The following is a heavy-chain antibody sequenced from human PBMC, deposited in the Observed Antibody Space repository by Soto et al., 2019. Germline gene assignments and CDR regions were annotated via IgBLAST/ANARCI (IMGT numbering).Heavy chain of an antibody. J-gene: IGHJ6*03. CDR2: MNPNSGNT. CDR3: ARAPFLQYFYMDV. D-gene: IGHD4-4*01. CDR1: GYSFTSYD. Sequence: ASVKFSCKASGYSFTSYDINWVRQATGQGLEWMGWMNPNSGNTDYTQKFQGRVTMTRDTSKSTAYMELSSLRSEDTAVYYCARAPFLQYFYMDVWGKGTTVTVSS. V-gene: IGHV1-8*01.